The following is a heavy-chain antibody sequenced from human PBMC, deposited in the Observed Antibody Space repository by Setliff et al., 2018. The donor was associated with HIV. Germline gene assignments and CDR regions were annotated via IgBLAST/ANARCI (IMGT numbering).Heavy chain of an antibody. CDR2: ISWDGHST. V-gene: IGHV3-43*01. Sequence: GGSLRLSCAASGFTFDDYTMHWVRQAPGRGLECVALISWDGHSTSYADSVKGRFTISRDNSKNSLYLQMNSLRTEDTALYYCVKDGVRALTRKESKYFQYWGQGTLVTVSS. CDR3: VKDGVRALTRKESKYFQY. D-gene: IGHD3-16*01. CDR1: GFTFDDYT. J-gene: IGHJ1*01.